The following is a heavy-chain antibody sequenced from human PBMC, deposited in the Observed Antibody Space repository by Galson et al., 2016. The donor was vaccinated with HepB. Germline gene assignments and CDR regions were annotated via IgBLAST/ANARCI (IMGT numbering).Heavy chain of an antibody. CDR3: ANRLYYIFWSGYYDALYI. V-gene: IGHV2-5*02. CDR2: IYWDGDD. D-gene: IGHD3-3*01. CDR1: GFSLSTSGVA. J-gene: IGHJ3*02. Sequence: PALVKPTQTLTLTCTCSGFSLSTSGVAVGWIRQPPGKALEWLALIYWDGDDRYSPALQNRLTIAKDTSKNQVVLTMTNIDPADTSTYYCANRLYYIFWSGYYDALYIWGPGTMVTVSS.